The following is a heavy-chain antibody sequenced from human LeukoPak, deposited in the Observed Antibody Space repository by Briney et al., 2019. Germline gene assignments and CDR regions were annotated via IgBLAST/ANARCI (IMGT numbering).Heavy chain of an antibody. CDR3: ARARVPGELNY. Sequence: GGSLRLSCAASGFTFSSCEVNWVRQAPGKGLEWLSYISNSGSSKYYADSVRGRFTISRDNAKNSLYLQMNCLRAEDTAVYYCARARVPGELNYWGQGTLVTVSS. D-gene: IGHD3-10*01. CDR2: ISNSGSSK. CDR1: GFTFSSCE. J-gene: IGHJ4*02. V-gene: IGHV3-48*03.